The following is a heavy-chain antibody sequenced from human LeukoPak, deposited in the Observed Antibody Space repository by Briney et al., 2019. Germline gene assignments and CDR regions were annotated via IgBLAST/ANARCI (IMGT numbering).Heavy chain of an antibody. CDR3: ARDPPFGESIVFYYYYMDV. CDR2: ISSSGSTI. V-gene: IGHV3-48*03. Sequence: GGSLRLSCAASGFTFSSYEMNWVRQAPGKGLEWVSYISSSGSTIYYADSVKGRFTISRDNAKNSLYLQMNSLRAEDTAVYYCARDPPFGESIVFYYYYMDVWGKGTTVTISS. CDR1: GFTFSSYE. D-gene: IGHD3-10*01. J-gene: IGHJ6*03.